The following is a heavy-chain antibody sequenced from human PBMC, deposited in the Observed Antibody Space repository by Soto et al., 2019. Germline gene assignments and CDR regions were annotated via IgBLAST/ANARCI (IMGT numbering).Heavy chain of an antibody. CDR3: ARRSAQITIFGVVPGYYGMDV. CDR2: IYPGDSDT. V-gene: IGHV5-51*01. D-gene: IGHD3-3*01. J-gene: IGHJ6*02. CDR1: GYSFTSYW. Sequence: PGESLKISCKGSGYSFTSYWIGWVRQMPGKGLEWMGIIYPGDSDTRYSPSFQGQVTISADKSISTAYLQWSSLKASDTAMYYCARRSAQITIFGVVPGYYGMDVWGQGTTVTVTS.